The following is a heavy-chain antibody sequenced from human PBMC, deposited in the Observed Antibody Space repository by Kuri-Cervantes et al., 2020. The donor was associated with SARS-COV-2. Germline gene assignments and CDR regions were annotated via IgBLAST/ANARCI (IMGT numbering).Heavy chain of an antibody. CDR3: ARDPFYYDSSGYYAPPYYFDY. Sequence: GESLKISCAGSGFTFSDYYMSWIRQAPGKGLEWVSYISSSGSTIYYADSVKGRFTISRDNAKNSLYLQMNSLRAEDTAVYYCARDPFYYDSSGYYAPPYYFDYWGQGTLVTVSS. CDR2: ISSSGSTI. V-gene: IGHV3-11*04. CDR1: GFTFSDYY. D-gene: IGHD3-22*01. J-gene: IGHJ4*02.